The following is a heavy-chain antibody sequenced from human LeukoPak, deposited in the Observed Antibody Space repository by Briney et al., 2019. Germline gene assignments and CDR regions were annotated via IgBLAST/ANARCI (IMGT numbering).Heavy chain of an antibody. CDR1: GGSISSYY. D-gene: IGHD2-15*01. V-gene: IGHV4-59*08. CDR3: ARVYCSGGSCHDAFDI. Sequence: SETLSLTCTVSGGSISSYYWSWIRQPPGKGLEWIGYIYYSGSTNYNPSLKSRVTISVDTSKNQFSLKLSSVTAADTAVYYCARVYCSGGSCHDAFDIWGQGTMVTVSS. J-gene: IGHJ3*02. CDR2: IYYSGST.